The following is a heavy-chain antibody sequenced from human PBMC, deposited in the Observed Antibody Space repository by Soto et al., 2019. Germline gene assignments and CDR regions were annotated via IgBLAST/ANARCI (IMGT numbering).Heavy chain of an antibody. V-gene: IGHV1-69*12. CDR1: GGTFSSYA. CDR3: AGEARYCSGGSCYFLPGIDY. J-gene: IGHJ4*02. Sequence: QVQLVQSGAEVKKPGSSVKVSCKASGGTFSSYAISWVRQAPGQGLEWMGGIIPIFGTANYAQKFQGRVTITADESTSTAYMELSSLRSEDTAVYYCAGEARYCSGGSCYFLPGIDYWGQRTLVTVSS. D-gene: IGHD2-15*01. CDR2: IIPIFGTA.